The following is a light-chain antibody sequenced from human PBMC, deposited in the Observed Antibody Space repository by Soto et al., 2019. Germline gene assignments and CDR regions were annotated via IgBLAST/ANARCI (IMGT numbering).Light chain of an antibody. Sequence: DIQMTQSPSSLSASVGDRVTITCRASQSISSYLNWYQQKPGKAPKLLIYAASSLQSGVPSRFSGSGAGTDVTLTITSLQPEDFATYYCQQSYSSPISVGGGTKVEIK. CDR1: QSISSY. CDR3: QQSYSSPIS. V-gene: IGKV1-39*01. J-gene: IGKJ4*01. CDR2: AAS.